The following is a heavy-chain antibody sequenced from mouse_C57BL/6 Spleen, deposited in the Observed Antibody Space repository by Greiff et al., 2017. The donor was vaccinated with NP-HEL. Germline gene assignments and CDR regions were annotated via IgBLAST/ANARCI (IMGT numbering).Heavy chain of an antibody. CDR1: GYTFTSYW. V-gene: IGHV1-50*01. CDR3: ARWDYSFDY. CDR2: IDPSDSYT. J-gene: IGHJ2*01. D-gene: IGHD1-1*01. Sequence: QVQLQQPGAELVKPGASVKLSCKASGYTFTSYWMQWVKQRPGQGLEWIGEIDPSDSYTNYNQKFKGKATLTVDTSSSTAYMQLSSLTSEDSAVYYCARWDYSFDYWGQGTTLTVSS.